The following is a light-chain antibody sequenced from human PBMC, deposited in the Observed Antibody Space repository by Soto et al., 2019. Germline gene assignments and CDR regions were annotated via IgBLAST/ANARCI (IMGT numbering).Light chain of an antibody. J-gene: IGKJ1*01. Sequence: ENVLTQSPGPLSLSPGEGATLSCRASQAVTSSYLAWYQQKPGQAPSLLIYGVSRRATGIPDRFSGSGSGTDFTLTIGSLQPEDFATYYCLQDYNYPRTFGQGTKVDIK. CDR1: QAVTSSY. CDR2: GVS. CDR3: LQDYNYPRT. V-gene: IGKV3-20*01.